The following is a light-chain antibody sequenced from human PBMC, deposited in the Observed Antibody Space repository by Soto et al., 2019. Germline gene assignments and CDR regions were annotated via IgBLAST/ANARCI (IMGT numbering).Light chain of an antibody. V-gene: IGKV1-5*03. CDR3: KQYQSYIT. CDR2: KAS. J-gene: IGKJ5*01. Sequence: DIQMTQSPSTLSASVGDRVTITCRASQSISNLLAWYQQKPGKAPKLLIYKASTLETGVPSRFSGSESGTEFTLTISSLQPDDFATYYCKQYQSYITFGQGTRLEIK. CDR1: QSISNL.